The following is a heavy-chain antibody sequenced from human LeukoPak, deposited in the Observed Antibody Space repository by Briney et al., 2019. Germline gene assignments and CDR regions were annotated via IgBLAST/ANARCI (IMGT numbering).Heavy chain of an antibody. J-gene: IGHJ4*02. CDR3: ARLDTAMVQNGY. Sequence: ASVKVSCKASGYTFTGYYMHWVRQAPGQGLEWMGWINPNSGGTNYAQKFQGRVTMTRDTSISTAYMELSRLRSDDTAVYYCARLDTAMVQNGYWGQGTLVTVSS. V-gene: IGHV1-2*02. D-gene: IGHD5-18*01. CDR2: INPNSGGT. CDR1: GYTFTGYY.